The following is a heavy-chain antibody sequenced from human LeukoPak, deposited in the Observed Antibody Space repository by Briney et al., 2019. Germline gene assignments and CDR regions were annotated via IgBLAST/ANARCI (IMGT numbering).Heavy chain of an antibody. J-gene: IGHJ4*02. CDR3: ARARDEWLFIFDY. D-gene: IGHD3-3*01. CDR2: INPNSGGT. CDR1: GYTFTGYY. V-gene: IGHV1-2*02. Sequence: ASVKVSCKASGYTFTGYYMHWVRQAPGQGLEWMGWINPNSGGTNYAQKLQGRVTMTTDTSTSTAYMELRSLRSDDTAVYYCARARDEWLFIFDYWGQGTLVTVSS.